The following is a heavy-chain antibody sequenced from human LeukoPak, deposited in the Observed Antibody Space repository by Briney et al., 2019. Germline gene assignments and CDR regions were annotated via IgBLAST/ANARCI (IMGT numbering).Heavy chain of an antibody. CDR3: GRSDWPSYFDY. J-gene: IGHJ4*02. V-gene: IGHV4-31*08. CDR1: GGSISSGGYY. Sequence: SQTLSLTCTVSGGSISSGGYYWSWIRQHPGKGLEWIGYIYYSGSTYYNPSLKSRVTISVDTSKNQFSLKLISVTAADTAVYYCGRSDWPSYFDYWGQGTLVTVSS. CDR2: IYYSGST. D-gene: IGHD2-21*02.